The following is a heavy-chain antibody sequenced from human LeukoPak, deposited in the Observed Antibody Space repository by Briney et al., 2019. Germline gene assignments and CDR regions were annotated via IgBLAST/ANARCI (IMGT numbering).Heavy chain of an antibody. V-gene: IGHV4-39*01. J-gene: IGHJ4*02. Sequence: PSETLSLTCAVSSDSISRSRYYWGWNRQPQGKGLEWIVNIYNSGSTYYNPSLKSRVTISVDTSKNQFSLKLTSVTAADTAVYYCARQRYSGYRGFDYFDYWGQGTLVTVSS. CDR1: SDSISRSRYY. CDR3: ARQRYSGYRGFDYFDY. D-gene: IGHD5-12*01. CDR2: IYNSGST.